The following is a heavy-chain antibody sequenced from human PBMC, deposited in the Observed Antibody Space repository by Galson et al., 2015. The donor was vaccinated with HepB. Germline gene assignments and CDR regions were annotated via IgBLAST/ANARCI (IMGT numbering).Heavy chain of an antibody. CDR1: GFPFNISS. CDR2: IAPGSYTI. V-gene: IGHV3-48*02. J-gene: IGHJ4*02. CDR3: ARDLVSISGSFYYFDY. D-gene: IGHD1-26*01. Sequence: SLRLSCAASGFPFNISSMNWVRQAPGKGLEWVSYIAPGSYTIYYADSVKGRFTISRDNAKNSLYLQMNSLRDEDTAMYFCARDLVSISGSFYYFDYWGQGTPVTVSS.